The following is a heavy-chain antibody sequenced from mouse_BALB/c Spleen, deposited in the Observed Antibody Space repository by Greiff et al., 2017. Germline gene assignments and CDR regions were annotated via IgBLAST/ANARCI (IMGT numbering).Heavy chain of an antibody. D-gene: IGHD1-1*01. J-gene: IGHJ4*01. CDR3: ARWRGTTVVNYYAMDY. Sequence: LVKTGASVKISCKASGYSFTGYYMHWVKQSHGKSLEWIGYISCYNGATSYNQKFKGKATFTVDTSSSTAYMQFNSLTSEDSAVYYCARWRGTTVVNYYAMDYWGQGTSVTVSS. CDR2: ISCYNGAT. CDR1: GYSFTGYY. V-gene: IGHV1S34*01.